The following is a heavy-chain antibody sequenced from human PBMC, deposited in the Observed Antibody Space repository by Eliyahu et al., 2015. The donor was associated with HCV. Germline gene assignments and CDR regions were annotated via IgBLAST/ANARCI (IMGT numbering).Heavy chain of an antibody. Sequence: QVQLVESGGGVVQPGRSLSLSCAASGFXFSIXAMHWVRXXPGKGLEWVAVISXDGSNKYYADSVKGRFTISRDNSKNTLYLQMNSLRAEDTAVYYCARDGDGDIVVVPAANRADYYYGMDVWGQGTTVTVSS. CDR2: ISXDGSNK. D-gene: IGHD2-2*01. CDR3: ARDGDGDIVVVPAANRADYYYGMDV. V-gene: IGHV3-30-3*01. J-gene: IGHJ6*02. CDR1: GFXFSIXA.